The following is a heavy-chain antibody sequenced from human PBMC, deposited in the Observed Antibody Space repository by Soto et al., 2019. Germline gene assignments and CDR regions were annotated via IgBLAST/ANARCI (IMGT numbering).Heavy chain of an antibody. V-gene: IGHV3-30*18. J-gene: IGHJ6*02. Sequence: GGSLRLSCAASGFTFSSYGMHWGRQAPGKGLEWVAVISYDGSNKYYADSVKGRFTISRDNSKNTLYLQMNSLRAEDTAVYYCAKDASSRFLECLPLLLAVWGQGTTVPGSS. D-gene: IGHD3-3*01. CDR3: AKDASSRFLECLPLLLAV. CDR2: ISYDGSNK. CDR1: GFTFSSYG.